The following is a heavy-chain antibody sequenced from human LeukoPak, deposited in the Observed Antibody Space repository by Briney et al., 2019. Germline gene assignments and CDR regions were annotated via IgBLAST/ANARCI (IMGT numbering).Heavy chain of an antibody. CDR3: AKTGYSSSWYSGPFDY. J-gene: IGHJ4*02. D-gene: IGHD6-13*01. CDR2: INTDGSNT. V-gene: IGHV3-74*01. CDR1: GFTFSSYW. Sequence: GGSLRLSCAASGFTFSSYWMHWVRQVPGKGLVWVSQINTDGSNTNYADSVKGRFTISRDNAKNTLYLQMNSLRAEDTAVYYCAKTGYSSSWYSGPFDYWGQGTLVTVSS.